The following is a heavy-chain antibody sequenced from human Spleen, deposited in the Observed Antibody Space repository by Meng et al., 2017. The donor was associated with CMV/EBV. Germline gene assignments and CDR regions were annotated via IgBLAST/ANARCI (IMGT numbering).Heavy chain of an antibody. V-gene: IGHV1-69*04. D-gene: IGHD2-15*01. CDR1: FMSYG. Sequence: FMSYGSSWVRQAQGQGIDWMGRIIPRLGIIDYAEKFKGRVSISADPSTTTVHLDLRSLTFEDTAVYYCASRGTYCSGGTCYYWFDPWGQGTLVTVSS. CDR3: ASRGTYCSGGTCYYWFDP. CDR2: IIPRLGII. J-gene: IGHJ5*02.